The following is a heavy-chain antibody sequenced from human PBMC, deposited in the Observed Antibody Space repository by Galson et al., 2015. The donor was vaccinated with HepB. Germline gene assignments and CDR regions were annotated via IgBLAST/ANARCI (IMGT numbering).Heavy chain of an antibody. CDR1: GFTFSSYS. D-gene: IGHD3-22*01. CDR2: ISSSSSYI. J-gene: IGHJ3*02. CDR3: ARDAVTHDSSGYFSVRAFDI. V-gene: IGHV3-21*01. Sequence: SLRLSCAASGFTFSSYSMNWVRQAPGKGLEWVSSISSSSSYIYYADSVKGRFTISRDNAKNSLYLQMNSLRAEDTAVYYCARDAVTHDSSGYFSVRAFDIWGQGTMVTVSS.